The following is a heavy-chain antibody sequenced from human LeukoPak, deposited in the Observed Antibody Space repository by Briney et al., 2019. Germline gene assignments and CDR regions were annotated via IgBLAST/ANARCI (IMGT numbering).Heavy chain of an antibody. D-gene: IGHD2-2*03. CDR3: ARPLGYCSSTSCSLGAFDI. J-gene: IGHJ3*02. Sequence: GESLKISCKGFGYSFTSFWISWVRQMPGKGLEWLGRIDPSDSYHTYRTPFQGHVTILADKSNSTAYLQWSSLKASDTAMYYCARPLGYCSSTSCSLGAFDIWGKGTMFTVSS. CDR2: IDPSDSYH. V-gene: IGHV5-10-1*01. CDR1: GYSFTSFW.